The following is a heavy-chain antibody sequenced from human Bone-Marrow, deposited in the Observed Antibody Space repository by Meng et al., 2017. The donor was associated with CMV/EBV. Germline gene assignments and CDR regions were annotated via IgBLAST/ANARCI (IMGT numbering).Heavy chain of an antibody. D-gene: IGHD2-2*01. V-gene: IGHV3-43*01. Sequence: GKSLKISCAASGFTFDDYTMHWVRQAPGMGLEWVSLISWDGFNTYYADSVKGRFTISRDNSKNSLYLQMNSLRTEDTALYYCAKGGVVIPTAMSYWGQGTLVTASS. CDR3: AKGGVVIPTAMSY. CDR1: GFTFDDYT. CDR2: ISWDGFNT. J-gene: IGHJ4*02.